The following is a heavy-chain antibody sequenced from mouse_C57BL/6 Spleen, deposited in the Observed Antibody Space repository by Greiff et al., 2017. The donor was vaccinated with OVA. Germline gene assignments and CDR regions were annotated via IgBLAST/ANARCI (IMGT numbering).Heavy chain of an antibody. CDR2: ISSGSSTI. Sequence: EVMLVESGGGLVKPGGSLKLSCAASGFTFSDYGMHWVRQAPEQGLEWVAYISSGSSTIYYADTVKGRFTISRDNAKNTLFLQMTSLRSEDTGIYYCAREGPIYAMDYWGQGTSVTVSS. D-gene: IGHD3-3*01. J-gene: IGHJ4*01. CDR3: AREGPIYAMDY. CDR1: GFTFSDYG. V-gene: IGHV5-17*01.